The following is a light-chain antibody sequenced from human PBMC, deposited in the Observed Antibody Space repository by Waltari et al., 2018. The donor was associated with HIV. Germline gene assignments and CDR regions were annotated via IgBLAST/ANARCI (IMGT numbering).Light chain of an antibody. CDR2: AAF. CDR1: QSVSSSY. J-gene: IGKJ4*01. Sequence: DIVLTQSPGTLSLSPGERATLSCRASQSVSSSYLAWYQQTPGQAPRLLIYAAFSRATDIPDRFSGNGSGTDFTLTISRLEPEDFAVYYCQQYGSSPLTFGGGTKVEI. V-gene: IGKV3-20*01. CDR3: QQYGSSPLT.